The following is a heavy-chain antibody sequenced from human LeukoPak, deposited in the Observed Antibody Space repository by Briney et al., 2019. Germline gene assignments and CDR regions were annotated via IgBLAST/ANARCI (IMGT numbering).Heavy chain of an antibody. D-gene: IGHD5-12*01. V-gene: IGHV3-43*02. CDR1: GFTFDDYP. CDR3: AKVIYSGYDLFDY. J-gene: IGHJ4*02. Sequence: TGGSLRLSCAASGFTFDDYPVHWVRQAPGKGLEWVSLISGDGGSTYYADSVKGRFTISRDNSKNSLYLQMNSLRTEDTALYYCAKVIYSGYDLFDYWGQGTLVTVSS. CDR2: ISGDGGST.